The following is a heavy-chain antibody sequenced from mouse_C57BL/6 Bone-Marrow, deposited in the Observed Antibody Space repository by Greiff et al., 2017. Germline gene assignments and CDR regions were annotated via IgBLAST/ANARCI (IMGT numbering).Heavy chain of an antibody. CDR3: AREVSYYCGSRWFAY. D-gene: IGHD1-1*01. J-gene: IGHJ3*01. CDR2: IYPRSGYT. V-gene: IGHV1-81*01. Sequence: VQLQQSGAELARPGASVKLSCKASGYTFTSYGISWVKQRTGQGLEWIGEIYPRSGYTYYNEKFKGKATLTADKSSSTAYMELRSLTSEDSAVYFCAREVSYYCGSRWFAYWGQGTLVTVSA. CDR1: GYTFTSYG.